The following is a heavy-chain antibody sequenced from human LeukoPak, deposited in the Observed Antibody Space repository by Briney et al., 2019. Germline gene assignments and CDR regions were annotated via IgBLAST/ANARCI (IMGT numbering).Heavy chain of an antibody. Sequence: GASVKVSCRAPGGTFSTHAVSWVRQAPGQGLEWMGGIIPMFGANYAQNFRGRVTITTDESTSTAYMELSSLRSEDTAVYFCARISVIGPSQFDFWGQGTLVTVSS. V-gene: IGHV1-69*05. D-gene: IGHD2-21*01. CDR2: IIPMFGA. J-gene: IGHJ4*02. CDR3: ARISVIGPSQFDF. CDR1: GGTFSTHA.